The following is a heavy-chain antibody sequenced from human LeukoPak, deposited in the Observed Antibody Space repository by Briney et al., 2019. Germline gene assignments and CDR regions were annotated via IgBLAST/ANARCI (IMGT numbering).Heavy chain of an antibody. V-gene: IGHV3-30*03. CDR2: ISYDGSNK. D-gene: IGHD6-19*01. CDR1: GFSFSSYG. J-gene: IGHJ3*02. Sequence: GRSLRLSCAASGFSFSSYGMHWVRQAPGKGLEWVAVISYDGSNKYYADSVKGRFTISRDNSKNTLYLQMNSLRAEDTAVYYCARDGRAVAGNGGVDAFDIWGQGTMVTVSS. CDR3: ARDGRAVAGNGGVDAFDI.